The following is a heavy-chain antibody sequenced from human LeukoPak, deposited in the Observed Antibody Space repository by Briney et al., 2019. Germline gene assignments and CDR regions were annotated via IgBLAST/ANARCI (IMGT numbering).Heavy chain of an antibody. V-gene: IGHV3-23*01. CDR1: RFTFSNFA. D-gene: IGHD3-3*01. CDR3: AKYYPFWSGSSRYSMDV. J-gene: IGHJ6*02. CDR2: ITASGDHT. Sequence: GGSLRLSCAASRFTFSNFAMSWVRQAPGKGLEWVSTITASGDHTHYTDSVKGRFTISRDNSKNTLYLQMSSLGAEDTAVYFCAKYYPFWSGSSRYSMDVWGQGTTVTVSS.